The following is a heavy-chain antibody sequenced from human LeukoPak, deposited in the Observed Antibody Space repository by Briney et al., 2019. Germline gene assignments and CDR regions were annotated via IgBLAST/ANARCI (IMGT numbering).Heavy chain of an antibody. CDR3: AKGAASGGRKLDY. J-gene: IGHJ4*02. V-gene: IGHV3-23*01. CDR2: ISGSGGST. CDR1: GFTFSSYA. D-gene: IGHD2-15*01. Sequence: GGSLRLSCAASGFTFSSYAMSWVRQAPGKGLEWVSTISGSGGSTYYADSVKGRFTISRDNSKNTLYLQMNSLRAEDAAAYYCAKGAASGGRKLDYWGQGTLVTVSS.